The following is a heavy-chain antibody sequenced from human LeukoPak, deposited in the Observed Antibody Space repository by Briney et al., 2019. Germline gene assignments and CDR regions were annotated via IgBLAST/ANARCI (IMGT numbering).Heavy chain of an antibody. Sequence: SQTLSLTCAVSGGSISSGGYSWSWIRQPPGKGLEWIGYIYHSGSTYYNPSLESRVTISVDRSKNQFSLKLSSVTAADTAVYYCARYSTMIRGAFDIWGQGTMVTVSS. CDR1: GGSISSGGYS. CDR2: IYHSGST. J-gene: IGHJ3*02. D-gene: IGHD3-10*01. V-gene: IGHV4-30-2*01. CDR3: ARYSTMIRGAFDI.